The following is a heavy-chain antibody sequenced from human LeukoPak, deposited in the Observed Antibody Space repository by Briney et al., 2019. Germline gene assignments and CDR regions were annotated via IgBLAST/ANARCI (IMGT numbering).Heavy chain of an antibody. D-gene: IGHD2-8*01. V-gene: IGHV3-53*04. CDR3: ARGKMGYFDY. J-gene: IGHJ4*02. CDR1: GFTVSSNY. Sequence: GGSLRLSCAASGFTVSSNYMSWVRQAPGKGLEWVSVIYSGGSTYYADSVKGRFTISRHNSKNMLYLQMNSLRAEDTAVYYCARGKMGYFDYWGQGTLVTVSS. CDR2: IYSGGST.